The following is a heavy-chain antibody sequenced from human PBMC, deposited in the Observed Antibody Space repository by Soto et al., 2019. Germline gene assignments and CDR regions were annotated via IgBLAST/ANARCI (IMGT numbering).Heavy chain of an antibody. CDR3: VRSFFCSGGSCYSISSH. CDR2: IYTGGGT. V-gene: IGHV3-66*01. CDR1: GFTVSSND. D-gene: IGHD2-15*01. J-gene: IGHJ4*02. Sequence: EVQLVESGGGLVQPGGSLRLSCAPSGFTVSSNDMSWVRQAPGKGLEWVSVIYTGGGTYYGDPVKGRFTISRDNSKNTLYLQMNSLRDEDTAVYYCVRSFFCSGGSCYSISSHWGQGTLVTVSS.